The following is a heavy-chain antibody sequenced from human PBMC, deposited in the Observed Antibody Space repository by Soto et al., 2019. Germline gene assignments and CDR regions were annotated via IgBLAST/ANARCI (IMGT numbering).Heavy chain of an antibody. CDR1: GFNFRNFN. Sequence: GGSLRLSCEGSGFNFRNFNMIWVRQAPGKGLEWVSSVSGSSSYIYYADSVKGRFTVSRDNANNLVFLQMNGLRTEDTAMYYCARDLRGNYGQWGQGTMVTVS. CDR2: VSGSSSYI. V-gene: IGHV3-21*06. J-gene: IGHJ3*01. CDR3: ARDLRGNYGQ. D-gene: IGHD4-17*01.